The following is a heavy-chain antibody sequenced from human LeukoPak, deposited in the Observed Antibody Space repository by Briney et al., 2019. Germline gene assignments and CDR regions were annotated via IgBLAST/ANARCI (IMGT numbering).Heavy chain of an antibody. CDR2: INHSGST. Sequence: PSETLSLTCAVYGGSFSGYYWSWIRQPPGKGLEWIGEINHSGSTNYNPSLKSRVTISVDTSKNQFSLKLSSVIAADTAVYYCASQLGYCSSTSCLDYWGQGTLVTVSS. J-gene: IGHJ4*02. D-gene: IGHD2-2*01. V-gene: IGHV4-34*01. CDR1: GGSFSGYY. CDR3: ASQLGYCSSTSCLDY.